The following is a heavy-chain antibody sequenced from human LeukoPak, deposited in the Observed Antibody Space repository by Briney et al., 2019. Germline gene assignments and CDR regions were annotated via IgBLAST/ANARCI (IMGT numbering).Heavy chain of an antibody. CDR2: ISSSSSYI. V-gene: IGHV3-21*01. CDR1: GFTFSSYS. D-gene: IGHD3-10*01. J-gene: IGHJ6*04. Sequence: SGGSLRLSCAASGFTFSSYSMNWVRQAPGKGLEWVSSISSSSSYIYYADSVKGRFTISRDNAKNSLYLQMNSLRAEDTAVYYCARDLTMVRGVMDVWGKGTTVTVSS. CDR3: ARDLTMVRGVMDV.